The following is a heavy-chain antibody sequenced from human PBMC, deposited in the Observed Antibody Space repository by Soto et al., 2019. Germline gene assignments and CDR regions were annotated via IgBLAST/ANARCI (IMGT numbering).Heavy chain of an antibody. CDR1: GGSISSYY. V-gene: IGHV4-59*08. CDR3: ARQPSYCSSTSCPARYYYYYMDV. Sequence: PSETLSLTCTVSGGSISSYYWSWIRQPPGKGLEWIGYIYYSGSTNYNPSLKSRVTISVDTSKNQFSLKLSSVTAADTAVYYCARQPSYCSSTSCPARYYYYYMDVWGKGTTVTVSS. D-gene: IGHD2-2*01. CDR2: IYYSGST. J-gene: IGHJ6*03.